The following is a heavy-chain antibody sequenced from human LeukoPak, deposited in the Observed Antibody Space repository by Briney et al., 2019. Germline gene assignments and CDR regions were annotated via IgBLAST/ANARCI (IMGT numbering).Heavy chain of an antibody. D-gene: IGHD2-21*02. CDR1: GYTFTKYF. Sequence: ASVKVSCKASGYTFTKYFMHWVRQAPGQGLEWMGIINPRGGSTGYAQKFQGRITMTTDMSTRTVYMELSSLESEDTAVYYCARRDCVGDCYSNGFDPWGQGTLVTVSS. CDR3: ARRDCVGDCYSNGFDP. V-gene: IGHV1-46*01. J-gene: IGHJ5*02. CDR2: INPRGGST.